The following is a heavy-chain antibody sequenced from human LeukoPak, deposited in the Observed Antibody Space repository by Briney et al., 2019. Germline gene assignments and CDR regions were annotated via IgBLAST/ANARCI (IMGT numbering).Heavy chain of an antibody. V-gene: IGHV1-46*01. Sequence: ASVKVSCKASGYTFTSYYIHWVRQAPGQGLEWMGIINPYGGDTNYAQKFQGRVTMTRDTSTNTVYMELSSLTSADTAVYYCARDQSRLYCAGSTCPPGYWGQGTLVTVSS. CDR1: GYTFTSYY. CDR2: INPYGGDT. D-gene: IGHD2-21*01. CDR3: ARDQSRLYCAGSTCPPGY. J-gene: IGHJ4*02.